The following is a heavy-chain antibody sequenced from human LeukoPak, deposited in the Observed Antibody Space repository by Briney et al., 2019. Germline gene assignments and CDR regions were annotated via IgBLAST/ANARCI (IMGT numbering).Heavy chain of an antibody. Sequence: GASVKVSCKASGYTFTSYYMHWVRQAPGQGLEWMGIINPSGGSTSYAQKFQGRVTMTRDMSTSTVYMELSSLRSEDTAVYYCARGITYYYDSSAIFDYWGQGTLVTVSS. CDR3: ARGITYYYDSSAIFDY. D-gene: IGHD3-22*01. CDR1: GYTFTSYY. CDR2: INPSGGST. V-gene: IGHV1-46*01. J-gene: IGHJ4*02.